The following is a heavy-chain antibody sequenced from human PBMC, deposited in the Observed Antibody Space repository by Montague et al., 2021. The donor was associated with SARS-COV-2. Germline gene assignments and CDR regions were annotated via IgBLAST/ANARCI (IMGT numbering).Heavy chain of an antibody. J-gene: IGHJ4*02. CDR2: IYYSGTT. CDR3: ARGVIRGVTTPFDY. CDR1: SGSIISSGYY. V-gene: IGHV4-39*02. D-gene: IGHD3-10*01. Sequence: SETLSLTCSVSSGSIISSGYYWGWIRQPPGKELEWIGNIYYSGTTYYNPSLQNRGTISVDTSKNHLSLRLSSVTTADTAAYFCARGVIRGVTTPFDYGGQGSQDTVSS.